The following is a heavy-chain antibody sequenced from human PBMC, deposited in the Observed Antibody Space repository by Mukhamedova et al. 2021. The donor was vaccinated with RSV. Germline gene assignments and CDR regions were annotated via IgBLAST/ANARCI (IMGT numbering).Heavy chain of an antibody. CDR3: AKGPTTFDI. V-gene: IGHV3-23*01. D-gene: IGHD4-17*01. J-gene: IGHJ3*02. Sequence: VRQAPGKGLEWVSAISGSGGSTYYTDSVKGRFTISRDNSKNTLYLQMNSLRAEDTAVYYCAKGPTTFDIWGQGTMGTGSS. CDR2: ISGSGGST.